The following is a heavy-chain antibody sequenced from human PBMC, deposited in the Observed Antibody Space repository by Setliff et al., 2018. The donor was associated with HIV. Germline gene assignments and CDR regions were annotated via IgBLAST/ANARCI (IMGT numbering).Heavy chain of an antibody. CDR1: GDSINSYY. Sequence: PSETLSLTCTVSGDSINSYYWSWIRQPAGKGLEWIGRIYTSGTPNYNPSLKRRVTMSLDTSKNQFSLKVRSVTASDTAVYYCARNFWNGPPDYYYYGMDVWGQGTTVTVSS. D-gene: IGHD3-3*01. CDR3: ARNFWNGPPDYYYYGMDV. V-gene: IGHV4-4*07. CDR2: IYTSGTP. J-gene: IGHJ6*02.